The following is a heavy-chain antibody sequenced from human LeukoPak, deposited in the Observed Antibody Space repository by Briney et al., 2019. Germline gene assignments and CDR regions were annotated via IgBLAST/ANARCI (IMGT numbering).Heavy chain of an antibody. CDR3: ARDSLVNCSGGSCYSGYFDY. CDR1: GGSFSGYY. J-gene: IGHJ4*02. D-gene: IGHD2-15*01. CDR2: INHSGST. Sequence: SETLSLTCAVYGGSFSGYYWSWIRQPPGKGLEWIGEINHSGSTNYNPSLKSQVTISVDTSKNQFSLKLSSVTAADTAVYYCARDSLVNCSGGSCYSGYFDYWGQGTLVTVSS. V-gene: IGHV4-34*01.